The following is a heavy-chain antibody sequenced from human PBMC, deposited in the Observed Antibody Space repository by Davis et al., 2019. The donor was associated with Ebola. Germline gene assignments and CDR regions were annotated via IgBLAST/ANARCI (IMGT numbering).Heavy chain of an antibody. V-gene: IGHV3-23*01. J-gene: IGHJ6*02. D-gene: IGHD4-17*01. Sequence: GESLKISCAASGFTFSSYWMTWVRQAPGKGLEWVSGISGSGTGTYYADSVKGRFTFSRDTSMNTLYLQMNSLRAEDTAVYYCAKGSLYGSRSITAGMDVWGQGTTVTVSS. CDR1: GFTFSSYW. CDR2: ISGSGTGT. CDR3: AKGSLYGSRSITAGMDV.